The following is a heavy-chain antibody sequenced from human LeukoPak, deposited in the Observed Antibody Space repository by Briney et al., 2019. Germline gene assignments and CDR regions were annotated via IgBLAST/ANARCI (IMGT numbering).Heavy chain of an antibody. D-gene: IGHD3-10*01. Sequence: PGGSLRLSCAASGFTFSSYGMSWVRQAPGKGLEWVSAISGSGGSTYYADPVKGRFTISRDNSKNTLYLQMNSLRAEDTAVYYCAKDDLVLLWFGESQTPNFDYWGQGTLVTVSS. CDR3: AKDDLVLLWFGESQTPNFDY. CDR1: GFTFSSYG. J-gene: IGHJ4*02. V-gene: IGHV3-23*01. CDR2: ISGSGGST.